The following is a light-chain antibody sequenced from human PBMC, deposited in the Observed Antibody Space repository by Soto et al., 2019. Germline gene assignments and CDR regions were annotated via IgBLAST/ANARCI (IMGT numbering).Light chain of an antibody. CDR1: QSIINW. J-gene: IGKJ1*01. Sequence: DIQMTQSPSTLSASIGDRVTITCRASQSIINWLAWYQQKPGKAPKLLIYKASSLESGVPSRFSGSGSGTEFTLTISSLQPDDFATYHCQQYNSYRTFGQGTKVEIK. CDR3: QQYNSYRT. CDR2: KAS. V-gene: IGKV1-5*03.